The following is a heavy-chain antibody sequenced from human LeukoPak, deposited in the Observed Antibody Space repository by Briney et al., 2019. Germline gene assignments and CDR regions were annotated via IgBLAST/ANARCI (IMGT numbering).Heavy chain of an antibody. J-gene: IGHJ4*02. CDR2: IRYDGSNK. Sequence: GGSLRLSCAASGFTFSSYGMHWVRQAPGKGLERVAFIRYDGSNKYYADSVKGRLTISRDNAKNSLFLQIHSLRAEDTAVYYCARGPPFEYWGQGTLVTVSS. CDR1: GFTFSSYG. D-gene: IGHD3-10*01. CDR3: ARGPPFEY. V-gene: IGHV3-30*02.